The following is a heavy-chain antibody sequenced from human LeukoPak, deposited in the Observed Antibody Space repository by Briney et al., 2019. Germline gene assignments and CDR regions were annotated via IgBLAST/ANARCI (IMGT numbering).Heavy chain of an antibody. D-gene: IGHD4-17*01. Sequence: PSETLSLTCTVSGYSISSGYYWGWIRQPPGKGLEWIGSIYHSGSTYYNPSLNSRVTISVDTSKNQFSLKLSSVTAADTAVYYCAIDNHGDYVGDTGWFDPWGQGTLVTVSS. CDR1: GYSISSGYY. J-gene: IGHJ5*02. CDR3: AIDNHGDYVGDTGWFDP. CDR2: IYHSGST. V-gene: IGHV4-38-2*02.